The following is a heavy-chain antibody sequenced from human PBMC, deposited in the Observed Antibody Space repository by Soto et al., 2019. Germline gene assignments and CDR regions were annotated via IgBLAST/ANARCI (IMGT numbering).Heavy chain of an antibody. Sequence: QAQLVQSGAEMKKPGSSVKVSCQSSGGTFNTYAMNWVRQAPGQGPEWMGDISPMFGAANYAPKFQGRVTITADESTGTSYMQLSSLTSEDTALSFCAREVHVHTPAFVYWGQGTLVTVSS. D-gene: IGHD3-16*01. V-gene: IGHV1-69*19. CDR2: ISPMFGAA. CDR1: GGTFNTYA. CDR3: AREVHVHTPAFVY. J-gene: IGHJ4*02.